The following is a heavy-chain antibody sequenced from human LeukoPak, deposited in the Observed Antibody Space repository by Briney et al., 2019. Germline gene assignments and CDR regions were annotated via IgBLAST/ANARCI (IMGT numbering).Heavy chain of an antibody. D-gene: IGHD6-13*01. CDR3: ARKPGYSSSWYYYYYYMDV. Sequence: PGGSLRLSCAASGFTFSSYSMNWVRQAPGKGLEWVSSISSSSSYIYYADSVKGRFTISRDNAKNSLYLQMNSLRAEDTAVYYCARKPGYSSSWYYYYYYMDVWGKGTTVTVSS. CDR1: GFTFSSYS. CDR2: ISSSSSYI. V-gene: IGHV3-21*01. J-gene: IGHJ6*03.